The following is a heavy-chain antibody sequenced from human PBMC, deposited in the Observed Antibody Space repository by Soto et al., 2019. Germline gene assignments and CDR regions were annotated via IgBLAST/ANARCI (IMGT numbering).Heavy chain of an antibody. D-gene: IGHD5-12*01. CDR1: GYSFTSYL. CDR3: ATSRRGYRGYDLRSSMDV. V-gene: IGHV5-10-1*01. J-gene: IGHJ6*04. CDR2: IDPSDSYT. Sequence: PGESLKISCKGSGYSFTSYLISWVRQMPGKGLEWMGRIDPSDSYTNYSPSFQGHVTISADKSISTAYLQWSSLKASDTAVYYCATSRRGYRGYDLRSSMDVWGKGTTVTVSS.